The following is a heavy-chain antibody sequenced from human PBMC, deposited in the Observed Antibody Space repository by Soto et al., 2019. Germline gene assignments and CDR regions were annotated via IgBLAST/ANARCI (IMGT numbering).Heavy chain of an antibody. CDR2: IIPIFGTA. V-gene: IGHV1-69*13. J-gene: IGHJ4*02. CDR1: GGTFSSYA. CDR3: SRARGNRKNY. Sequence: ASVKVSCKASGGTFSSYAISWVRQAPGQGLEWMGGIIPIFGTANYAQKFQGRVTITADESTSTAYMELSSLRPEDTAVYYCSRARGNRKNYWAQGTLVIVSS.